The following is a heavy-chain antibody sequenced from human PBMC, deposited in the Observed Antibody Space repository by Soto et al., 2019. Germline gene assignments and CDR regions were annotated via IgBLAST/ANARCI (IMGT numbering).Heavy chain of an antibody. Sequence: EVQLLESGGGSTQPGGSLRLSCAASGFPFSSYDMSWVRQAPGKGLEWVAGNSDSGTRTYYADSVEGRFTISRDDSRNTVFLQMNGLVPEDTAVYYCAKDTFVGQRSYGVEVWGQGTTVTVSS. CDR2: NSDSGTRT. V-gene: IGHV3-23*01. J-gene: IGHJ6*02. CDR3: AKDTFVGQRSYGVEV. CDR1: GFPFSSYD. D-gene: IGHD2-21*01.